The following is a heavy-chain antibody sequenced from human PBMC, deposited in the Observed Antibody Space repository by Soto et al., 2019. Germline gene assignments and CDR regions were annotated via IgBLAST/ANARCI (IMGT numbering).Heavy chain of an antibody. V-gene: IGHV3-23*01. Sequence: GGSLRLSCAACGFTFSSYEMNWVRQAAGKGLEWVSAISGRGGSTYYAASVKGRFTISRDNSKNTLYLQMNSLRAEDTAVYYCAKFGSSWSLDSWGQGTLVTVSS. CDR2: ISGRGGST. D-gene: IGHD6-13*01. CDR1: GFTFSSYE. CDR3: AKFGSSWSLDS. J-gene: IGHJ4*02.